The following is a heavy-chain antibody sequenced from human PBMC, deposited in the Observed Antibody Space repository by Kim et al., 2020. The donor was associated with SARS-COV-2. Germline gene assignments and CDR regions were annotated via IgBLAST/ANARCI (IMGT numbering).Heavy chain of an antibody. D-gene: IGHD3-22*01. CDR2: IFYSGST. J-gene: IGHJ4*02. V-gene: IGHV4-39*01. CDR1: GGSIRSNSHY. CDR3: ARNDYYYFFDS. Sequence: SETLSLTCTVSGGSIRSNSHYWGWIRQPPGKGLEWIGSIFYSGSTNYNPSLKSRVTIFVDTSKNQFSLKLSSVTAADTAVYYCARNDYYYFFDSWGQGTLVTVSS.